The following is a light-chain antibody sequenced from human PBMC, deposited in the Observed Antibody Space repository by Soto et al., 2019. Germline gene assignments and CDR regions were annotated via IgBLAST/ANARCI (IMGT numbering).Light chain of an antibody. CDR3: SSYSSSSTLVV. Sequence: QSALTQPASVSGSPGQSITISCTGTSSDVGGYDYVSWYQQYPGKAPKLMIYDVSNRPSGVSNRFSGSKSGNTASLTISGLQAEDEADYYCSSYSSSSTLVVFGGGTQRPS. CDR1: SSDVGGYDY. V-gene: IGLV2-14*03. J-gene: IGLJ2*01. CDR2: DVS.